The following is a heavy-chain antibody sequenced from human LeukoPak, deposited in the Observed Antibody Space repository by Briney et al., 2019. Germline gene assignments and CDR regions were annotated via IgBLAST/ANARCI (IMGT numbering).Heavy chain of an antibody. CDR1: GYTFTSYY. CDR2: INPSGGST. V-gene: IGHV1-46*01. D-gene: IGHD6-13*01. J-gene: IGHJ4*02. Sequence: ASVKVSCKASGYTFTSYYMHWVRQAPGQGLEWMGIINPSGGSTSYAQKFQGRVTMTRDTSTGTVYMELSSLRSEDTAVYYCARENGAGIAAAGTNFDYWGQGTLVTVSS. CDR3: ARENGAGIAAAGTNFDY.